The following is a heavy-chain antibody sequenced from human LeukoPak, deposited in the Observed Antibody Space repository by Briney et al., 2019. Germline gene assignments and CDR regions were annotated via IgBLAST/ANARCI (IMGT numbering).Heavy chain of an antibody. V-gene: IGHV1-69*13. CDR2: IIPIFGTA. D-gene: IGHD3-22*01. CDR3: ARVNFDSADYRRHFQH. Sequence: SVKVSCKASGGTFSSYAISWVRQAPGQGLEWMGGIIPIFGTANYAQKFQGRVTITADESTSTAYMELSSLRSEDTALYYCARVNFDSADYRRHFQHWGQGTLVTVSS. J-gene: IGHJ1*01. CDR1: GGTFSSYA.